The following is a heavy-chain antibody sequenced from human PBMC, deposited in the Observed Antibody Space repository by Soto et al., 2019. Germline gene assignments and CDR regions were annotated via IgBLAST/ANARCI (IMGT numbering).Heavy chain of an antibody. V-gene: IGHV4-4*07. Sequence: PSETLSLTCTVSGDSVSNHYWNWIRQPAGQGLEWLGRLYNDERTNYNPSLKSRLTMSMDTSKNQFSLKLTSVTAADSAVYFCAREPLAHSYFDFWGQGILVTVS. CDR1: GDSVSNHY. CDR3: AREPLAHSYFDF. J-gene: IGHJ4*02. CDR2: LYNDERT.